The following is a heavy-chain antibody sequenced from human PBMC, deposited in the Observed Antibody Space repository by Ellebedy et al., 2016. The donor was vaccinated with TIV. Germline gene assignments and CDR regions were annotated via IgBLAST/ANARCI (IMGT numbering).Heavy chain of an antibody. CDR3: VTRQQTVTTNWGAFDI. J-gene: IGHJ3*02. D-gene: IGHD4-17*01. CDR2: ISGSGGST. Sequence: GESLKISXAASGFTFSSYVMNWVRQAPGKGLEWVSTISGSGGSTYYTDYVKGRFTISRDNSKNTLYLQTSSLRAEDTAVYYCVTRQQTVTTNWGAFDIWGQGTIVTVSS. V-gene: IGHV3-23*01. CDR1: GFTFSSYV.